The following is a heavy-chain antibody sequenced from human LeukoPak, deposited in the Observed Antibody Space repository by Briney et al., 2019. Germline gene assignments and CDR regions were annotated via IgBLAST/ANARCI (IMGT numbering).Heavy chain of an antibody. V-gene: IGHV3-11*01. CDR3: ARVTPYYYGSGPEGWFDP. J-gene: IGHJ5*02. Sequence: GGSLRLSCAASGFTFSDYYRSWIPQAPGKGLEWVSYISSSSSTIYYADSVKGRFTISRDNAKNSLYLQMNSLRAEDTAVYYCARVTPYYYGSGPEGWFDPWGQGTLVTVSS. CDR2: ISSSSSTI. CDR1: GFTFSDYY. D-gene: IGHD3-10*01.